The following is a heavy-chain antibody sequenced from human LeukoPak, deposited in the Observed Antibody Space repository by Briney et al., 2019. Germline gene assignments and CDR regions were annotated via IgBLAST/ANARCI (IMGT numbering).Heavy chain of an antibody. CDR3: ARGTRDCSSASCYNY. CDR2: MNPKSGNT. Sequence: GASVKVSCKASGGTFSSYAINWVRQATGQGLEWMGWMNPKSGNTGYAQKFQGRVTITRDTSISTAYMELSSLKSEDTAVYYCARGTRDCSSASCYNYWGQGTLVTVSS. V-gene: IGHV1-8*03. D-gene: IGHD2-2*02. CDR1: GGTFSSYA. J-gene: IGHJ4*02.